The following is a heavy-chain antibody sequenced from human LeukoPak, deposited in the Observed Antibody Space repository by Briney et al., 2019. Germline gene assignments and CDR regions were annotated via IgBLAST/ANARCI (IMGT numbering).Heavy chain of an antibody. CDR3: VRLVAVPDAYFDY. V-gene: IGHV3-74*01. CDR2: INSDGYST. Sequence: GGSLRLSCAASGFTFSGYWVHWVRQAPGKGLVWVSRINSDGYSTAYADSVKGRVTISRDKAKNTLYLQMNSLRAEDTAVYYCVRLVAVPDAYFDYWGQGTLVTVSS. D-gene: IGHD2-2*01. J-gene: IGHJ4*02. CDR1: GFTFSGYW.